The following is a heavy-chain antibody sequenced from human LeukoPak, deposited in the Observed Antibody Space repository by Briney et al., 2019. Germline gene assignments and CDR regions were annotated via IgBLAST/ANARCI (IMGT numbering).Heavy chain of an antibody. D-gene: IGHD5-24*01. CDR1: GGSISSFY. V-gene: IGHV4-59*01. Sequence: SETLCLTCTVSGGSISSFYWSWVRQPPGKGLVWIGDIYYSGSTNYNPSLKSRVTISVDTSKNQFSLKLSSVTAADTTVYYCARFGGDGYNYRTWFYDWGQGTLVTVSS. J-gene: IGHJ4*02. CDR2: IYYSGST. CDR3: ARFGGDGYNYRTWFYD.